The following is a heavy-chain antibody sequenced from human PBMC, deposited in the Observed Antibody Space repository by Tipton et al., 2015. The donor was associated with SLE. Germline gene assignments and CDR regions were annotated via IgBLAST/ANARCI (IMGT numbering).Heavy chain of an antibody. CDR2: LHSSGST. Sequence: TLSLTCSVSGGSISSGLNYWSWIRQPAGKGLEWIGRLHSSGSTKYNPSLNSRVTMSLDESKSQFSLTLSSVTAADTAVYYCARGVSYFYGSWSSNTCDSWGQGTLVTVSS. V-gene: IGHV4-61*02. J-gene: IGHJ4*02. CDR1: GGSISSGLNY. CDR3: ARGVSYFYGSWSSNTCDS. D-gene: IGHD3-10*01.